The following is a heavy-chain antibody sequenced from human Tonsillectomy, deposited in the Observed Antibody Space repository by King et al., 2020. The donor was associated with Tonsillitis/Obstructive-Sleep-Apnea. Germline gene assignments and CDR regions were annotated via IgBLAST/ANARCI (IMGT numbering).Heavy chain of an antibody. J-gene: IGHJ4*02. Sequence: QLVQSGGGLVQPGGSLRLSCAASGFTFRSYAMSWVRQAPGKGLEWVSGTSGSGVSSYHADSVKGRFTISRDNSKNTLYLQMNSLRAEDTAVYYGAKDLMGCSGGSCYSSIDYWGQGTLVTVSS. CDR3: AKDLMGCSGGSCYSSIDY. V-gene: IGHV3-23*04. CDR1: GFTFRSYA. CDR2: TSGSGVSS. D-gene: IGHD2-15*01.